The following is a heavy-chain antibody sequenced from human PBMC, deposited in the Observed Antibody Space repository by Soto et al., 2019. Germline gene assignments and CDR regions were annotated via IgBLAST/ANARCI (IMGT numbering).Heavy chain of an antibody. J-gene: IGHJ5*02. CDR2: IIPIFGTA. Sequence: GAPVNVSRKASVGTFSSYLSSWVRQAPGQGLEWMGGIIPIFGTANYAQKFQGRVTITADESTSTAYMELSSLRSEDTAVYYCARALVAEGWFDPWGQGALVTVSS. D-gene: IGHD6-25*01. CDR1: VGTFSSYL. V-gene: IGHV1-69*13. CDR3: ARALVAEGWFDP.